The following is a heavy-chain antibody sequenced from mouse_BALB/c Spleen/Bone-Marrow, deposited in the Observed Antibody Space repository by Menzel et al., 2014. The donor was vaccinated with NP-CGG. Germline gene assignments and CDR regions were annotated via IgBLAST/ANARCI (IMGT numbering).Heavy chain of an antibody. V-gene: IGHV2-4-1*01. CDR2: IWSGGST. CDR1: GFSLXSYG. Sequence: VQLQQSGPGLVQPSQSLSITCTVSGFSLXSYGVHWVRQSPGKGLEWLGVIWSGGSTDYNAAFISRLSISKDNSKSQVFFKMNSLQADDTAIYYCARNPPPYRLYAMDYWGQGTSVTVSS. CDR3: ARNPPPYRLYAMDY. D-gene: IGHD2-14*01. J-gene: IGHJ4*01.